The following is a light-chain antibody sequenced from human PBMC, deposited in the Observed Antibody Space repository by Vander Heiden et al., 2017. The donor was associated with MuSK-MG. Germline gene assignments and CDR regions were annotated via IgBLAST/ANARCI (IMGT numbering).Light chain of an antibody. CDR3: YSAADNRGV. V-gene: IGLV3-27*01. Sequence: SYALTQPSSVSVSPGQTASITCSGDILAKKYGRWFQQKPGQALVLVIYKDNERPSGVPGRFSGSSSGTSITSTIRGAQVEDEADYFCYSAADNRGVFGGGTKLTVL. CDR2: KDN. J-gene: IGLJ3*02. CDR1: ILAKKY.